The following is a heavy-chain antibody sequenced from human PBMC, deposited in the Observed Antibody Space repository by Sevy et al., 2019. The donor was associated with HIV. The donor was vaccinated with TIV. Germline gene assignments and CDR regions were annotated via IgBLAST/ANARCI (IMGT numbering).Heavy chain of an antibody. CDR3: VRDRTLVVPAANVLSYYYYGMDV. J-gene: IGHJ6*02. CDR2: ISDYNGNT. CDR1: GYTFTSYD. D-gene: IGHD2-2*01. V-gene: IGHV1-18*04. Sequence: ASVKVSCKASGYTFTSYDISWVRHAPGQGLEWMGWISDYNGNTNYAQKLQGRVTMTTDTSTSTAYMELRSLRSDDTAVYDCVRDRTLVVPAANVLSYYYYGMDVWGQGTTVTVSS.